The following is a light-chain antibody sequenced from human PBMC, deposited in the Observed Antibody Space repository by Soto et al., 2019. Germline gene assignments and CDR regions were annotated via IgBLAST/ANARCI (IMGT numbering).Light chain of an antibody. Sequence: DIVMTQSPLSLPVTPGEPASISCRSSQSLLHSTGRYYLDWYLQKPGQSPQLLIYLGSHRASGVTDRFSGSGSGTDFTLTISRVEAEDVGIYYCIQALQTPFTFGGGTRVEI. V-gene: IGKV2-28*01. CDR2: LGS. J-gene: IGKJ4*01. CDR1: QSLLHSTGRYY. CDR3: IQALQTPFT.